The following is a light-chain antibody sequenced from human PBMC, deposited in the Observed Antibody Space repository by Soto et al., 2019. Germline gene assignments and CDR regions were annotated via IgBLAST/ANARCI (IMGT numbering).Light chain of an antibody. J-gene: IGLJ1*01. Sequence: QSVLTQPASVSGSAGQSITISCSGTMRDVGAYNLVSWYQQHPGTAPKLILYEVRNRPSGNTASLTISGLQAGDEADYYCTAYSGIRNWGLFGTGTKVTVL. CDR2: EVR. CDR3: TAYSGIRNWGL. CDR1: MRDVGAYNL. V-gene: IGLV2-14*01.